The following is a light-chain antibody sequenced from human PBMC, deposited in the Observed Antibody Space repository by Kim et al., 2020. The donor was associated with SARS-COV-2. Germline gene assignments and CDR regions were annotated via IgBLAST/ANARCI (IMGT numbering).Light chain of an antibody. V-gene: IGKV3-11*01. CDR3: QQRSNWPPIT. J-gene: IGKJ5*01. Sequence: SPGERAILSCRASQSVSNDLAWYQQKPGQAPRLLIYDASNRATGIPARFSGSGSGTDFTLTIRSLEPEDFAVYYCQQRSNWPPITFGQGTRLGIK. CDR1: QSVSND. CDR2: DAS.